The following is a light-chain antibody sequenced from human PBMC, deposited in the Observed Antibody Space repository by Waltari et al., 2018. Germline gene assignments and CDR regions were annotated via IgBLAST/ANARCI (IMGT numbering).Light chain of an antibody. CDR3: QQRTNWPPLT. CDR2: AGS. J-gene: IGKJ4*01. V-gene: IGKV3-11*01. CDR1: QSIYNF. Sequence: EVVLTQSPATLSLSTGERATISCRASQSIYNFLAWYQQTPSQPPRLLIYAGSQRATGIPARFSGSGSGTDITLIISSLEPEEAAVYYSQQRTNWPPLTFGGGTEVEIK.